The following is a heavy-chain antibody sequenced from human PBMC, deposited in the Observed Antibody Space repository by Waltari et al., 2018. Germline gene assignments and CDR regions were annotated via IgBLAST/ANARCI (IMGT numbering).Heavy chain of an antibody. Sequence: QVQLQESGPGLVKPSQTLSLTCTVSGGSISSGSYYWSWIRQPAGKGLEWIGRIYTSGSTNYSPTLKSRVTISVDTSKNQFSLKLRSATAADTAVYYWARANYYYYMDVWGKGTTVTVSS. CDR1: GGSISSGSYY. CDR2: IYTSGST. V-gene: IGHV4-61*02. CDR3: ARANYYYYMDV. J-gene: IGHJ6*03.